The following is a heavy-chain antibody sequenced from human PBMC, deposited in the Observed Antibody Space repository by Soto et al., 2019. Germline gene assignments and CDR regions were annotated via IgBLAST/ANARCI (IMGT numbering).Heavy chain of an antibody. J-gene: IGHJ6*02. D-gene: IGHD2-2*02. CDR1: GGTFGNYA. Sequence: SVKVSCKASGGTFGNYAISWVRQAPGQGLEWMGGIIPIFGTANYAQKFQGRVTITADESTSTAYMELSSLRSEDTAVYYCARGINTLGYYYYGMDVWGQGTTVTV. CDR2: IIPIFGTA. V-gene: IGHV1-69*13. CDR3: ARGINTLGYYYYGMDV.